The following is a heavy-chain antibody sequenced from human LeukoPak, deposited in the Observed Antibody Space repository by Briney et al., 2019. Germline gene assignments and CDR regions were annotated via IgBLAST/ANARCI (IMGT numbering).Heavy chain of an antibody. CDR1: GFTFSSYA. CDR2: IYSGGST. D-gene: IGHD6-13*01. V-gene: IGHV3-53*01. J-gene: IGHJ4*02. Sequence: GGSLRLSCAASGFTFSSYAMSWVRQAPGKGLEWVSVIYSGGSTYYADSVKGRFTISRDNSKNTLYLQMNSLRAEDTAVYYCARDGYSSSWGLDYWGQGTLVTVSS. CDR3: ARDGYSSSWGLDY.